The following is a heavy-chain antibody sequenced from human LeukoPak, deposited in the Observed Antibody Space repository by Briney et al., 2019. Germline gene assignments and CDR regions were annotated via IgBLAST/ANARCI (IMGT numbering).Heavy chain of an antibody. J-gene: IGHJ4*02. CDR3: ARVMRYSSSWGSFDY. CDR1: GGSISSYY. D-gene: IGHD6-6*01. CDR2: IYYSGST. Sequence: SETLSLTCTVSGGSISSYYWSWIRQPPGKGLEWIGYIYYSGSTNYNPSLKSRVTISVDTSKNQFSLKLSSVTAADTAVYYCARVMRYSSSWGSFDYWGQGTLVTVSS. V-gene: IGHV4-59*01.